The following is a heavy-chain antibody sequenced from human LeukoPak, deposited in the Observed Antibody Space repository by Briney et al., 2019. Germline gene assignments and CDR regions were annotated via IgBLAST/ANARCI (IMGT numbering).Heavy chain of an antibody. CDR3: ARESSSGWYPLY. CDR1: GYTFTSYG. J-gene: IGHJ4*02. Sequence: ASVKVSCKASGYTFTSYGISWVRQAPGQGLEWMGWISAYNGNTNYAQTLQGRVTMTTDTSTSTAYMELRSLRSDDTAVYYCARESSSGWYPLYWGQGTLVTVSS. CDR2: ISAYNGNT. D-gene: IGHD6-19*01. V-gene: IGHV1-18*04.